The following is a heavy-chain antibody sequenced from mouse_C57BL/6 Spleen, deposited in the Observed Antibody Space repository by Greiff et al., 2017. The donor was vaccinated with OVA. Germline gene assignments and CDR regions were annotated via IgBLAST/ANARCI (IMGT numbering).Heavy chain of an antibody. CDR2: IYPGDGDT. J-gene: IGHJ1*03. CDR1: GYAFSSSW. CDR3: ARGWEGGYFDG. V-gene: IGHV1-82*01. Sequence: QVQLKESGPELVKPGASVKISCKASGYAFSSSWMNWVKQRPGKGLEWIGRIYPGDGDTNYNGKFKGKATMTADKSSSTAYMQLSSLTADDAAVYVSARGWEGGYFDGWGTGTTVTVSS. D-gene: IGHD1-1*02.